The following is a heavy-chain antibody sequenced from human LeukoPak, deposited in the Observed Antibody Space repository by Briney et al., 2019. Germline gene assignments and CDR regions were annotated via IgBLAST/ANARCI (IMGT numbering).Heavy chain of an antibody. CDR2: IYPGDSDT. CDR1: GYSCTNFW. V-gene: IGHV5-51*01. J-gene: IGHJ4*02. Sequence: KVSCKASGYSCTNFWIGWVRQMPGKGLEWMGIIYPGDSDTKYSPSFQGQVTISADKSISTAYLQWSSLKASDTAMYYCARRNYGASNYWGQGTLVTVSS. D-gene: IGHD4-17*01. CDR3: ARRNYGASNY.